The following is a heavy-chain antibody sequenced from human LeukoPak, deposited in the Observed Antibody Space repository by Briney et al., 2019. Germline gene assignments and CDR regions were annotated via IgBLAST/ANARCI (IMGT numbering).Heavy chain of an antibody. D-gene: IGHD2-21*01. CDR3: ARVRIVVVVPYDAFDI. V-gene: IGHV1-18*01. Sequence: GASVNVSCKASGYTFTSYGISWVRQAPGQGLEWMGWISAYNGNTNYAQKLPGRVTMTTDTSTSTAYMELRSLRSDDTAVYYCARVRIVVVVPYDAFDIWGQVTMVTVSS. J-gene: IGHJ3*02. CDR1: GYTFTSYG. CDR2: ISAYNGNT.